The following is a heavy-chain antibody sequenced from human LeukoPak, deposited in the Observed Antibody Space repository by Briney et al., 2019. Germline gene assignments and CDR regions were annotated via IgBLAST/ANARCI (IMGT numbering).Heavy chain of an antibody. V-gene: IGHV6-1*01. Sequence: PSQTLSLTCAISGDSVSSNSAAWNWIRQSPSRGLEWLGRTYYRSKRYNDYAVSVESRITINPDTSKNQFSLQLNSVTPEDTAVYYCAREIGFGEYTASRWFDPWGQGTLVTVSS. CDR3: AREIGFGEYTASRWFDP. D-gene: IGHD3-10*01. J-gene: IGHJ5*02. CDR1: GDSVSSNSAA. CDR2: TYYRSKRYN.